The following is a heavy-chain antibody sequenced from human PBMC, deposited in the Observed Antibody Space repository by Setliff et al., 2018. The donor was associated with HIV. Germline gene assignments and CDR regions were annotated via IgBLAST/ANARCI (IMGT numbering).Heavy chain of an antibody. V-gene: IGHV3-11*01. CDR2: ISSSGSTM. J-gene: IGHJ4*02. D-gene: IGHD1-26*01. CDR3: AKDPHIVGATGIDY. CDR1: GGSFSGYY. Sequence: LSLTCAVYGGSFSGYYWSWIRQPPGKGLEWVSYISSSGSTMYDADSVKGRFTISRDNSKNTVYLQMNSLRAEDTAVYYCAKDPHIVGATGIDYWGQGTLVTVSS.